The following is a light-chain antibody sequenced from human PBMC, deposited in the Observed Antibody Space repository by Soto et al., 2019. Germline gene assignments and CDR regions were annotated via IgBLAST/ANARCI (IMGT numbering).Light chain of an antibody. CDR3: QQYSITSPLYT. V-gene: IGKV4-1*01. CDR1: QSVLYSSNNKNY. J-gene: IGKJ2*01. Sequence: DIVMTQSPDSLAVSLGERATINCKSSQSVLYSSNNKNYLAWYQQKPGQPPKLLIYWASTRESGVPDRFSGSGSGTDFTLTLSSLHAEDVAGYYCQQYSITSPLYTFVQGTKVEIK. CDR2: WAS.